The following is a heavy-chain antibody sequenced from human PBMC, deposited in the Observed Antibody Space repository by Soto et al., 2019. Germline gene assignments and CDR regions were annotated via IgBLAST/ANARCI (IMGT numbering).Heavy chain of an antibody. D-gene: IGHD1-26*01. CDR3: ATLSLDWEDAFDI. V-gene: IGHV4-34*01. CDR1: GGSFSGYY. J-gene: IGHJ3*02. Sequence: QVQLQQWGAGLLKPSETLSLTCAVYGGSFSGYYWSWIRQPPGKGLEWIGEINHSGSTNYNPSLKSRVTISVDTSKYQFSLKLSSVTAADTAVYYCATLSLDWEDAFDIWGQGTMVTVSS. CDR2: INHSGST.